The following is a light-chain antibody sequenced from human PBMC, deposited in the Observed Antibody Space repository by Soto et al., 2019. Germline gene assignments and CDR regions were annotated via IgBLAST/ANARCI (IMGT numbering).Light chain of an antibody. CDR1: SSDIGNNY. J-gene: IGLJ2*01. V-gene: IGLV1-47*01. CDR2: RNN. Sequence: QSVLTQPPSASGTPGQRVTISCSGSSSDIGNNYVYWYQQFPGTAPKLLISRNNQRPSGVPDRFSGSKSGTSASLAISGLRSEDAADYYCAAWGNSLSGVVFGGGTKLTVL. CDR3: AAWGNSLSGVV.